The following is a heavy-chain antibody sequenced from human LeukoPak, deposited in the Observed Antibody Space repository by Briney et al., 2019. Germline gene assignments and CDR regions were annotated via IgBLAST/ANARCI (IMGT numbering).Heavy chain of an antibody. J-gene: IGHJ3*02. Sequence: GRSLRLSCAASGFTFSSYSMNWVRQAPGKGLEWVSSISSSSSYIYYADSVKGRFTISRDNAKNSLYLQMNSLRAEDTAVYYCARGPRGYSGYDPLSGAFDIWGQGTMVTVSS. V-gene: IGHV3-21*01. CDR2: ISSSSSYI. D-gene: IGHD5-12*01. CDR3: ARGPRGYSGYDPLSGAFDI. CDR1: GFTFSSYS.